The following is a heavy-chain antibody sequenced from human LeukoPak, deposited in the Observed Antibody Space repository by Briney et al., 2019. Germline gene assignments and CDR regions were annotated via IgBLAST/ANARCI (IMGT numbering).Heavy chain of an antibody. D-gene: IGHD6-19*01. V-gene: IGHV3-23*01. Sequence: GGSLGLSCAASGFPFSNYAMRGVRQAPGKGLEWVSAISGSGDSTYYADSVKGRFTISRDNSKNTLYLQMNSLRAEDTAVYYCAKSRGVAGFDYWGQGTLVTVSS. CDR2: ISGSGDST. J-gene: IGHJ4*02. CDR3: AKSRGVAGFDY. CDR1: GFPFSNYA.